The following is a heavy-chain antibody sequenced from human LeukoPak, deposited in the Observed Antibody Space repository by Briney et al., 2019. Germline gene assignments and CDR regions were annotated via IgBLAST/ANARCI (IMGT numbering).Heavy chain of an antibody. CDR2: ISYDGSNK. D-gene: IGHD1-26*01. V-gene: IGHV3-30-3*01. CDR1: GFTFSSNG. CDR3: ARDWTPDDSSYSIHPIDY. Sequence: QPGRSLRLSCAASGFTFSSNGIHWVRQAPGKGLEWVSLISYDGSNKYYADSVKGRFTISRDNSKNTLYLQMNSLRAEDTAVYYCARDWTPDDSSYSIHPIDYWGQGTLVTVSS. J-gene: IGHJ4*02.